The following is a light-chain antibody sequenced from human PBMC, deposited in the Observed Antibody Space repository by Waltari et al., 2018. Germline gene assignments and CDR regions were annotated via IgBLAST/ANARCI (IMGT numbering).Light chain of an antibody. Sequence: DIQMTQSPSSLSASVGDRVTITCRESQSISNYLNWYPQKPGKAPKPLIYAASSLQSGVPSSFSGSGSGTDFTLTISSLQPEDFATYYCQQSYSTQYTFGQGTKLEIK. CDR3: QQSYSTQYT. CDR2: AAS. CDR1: QSISNY. J-gene: IGKJ2*01. V-gene: IGKV1-39*01.